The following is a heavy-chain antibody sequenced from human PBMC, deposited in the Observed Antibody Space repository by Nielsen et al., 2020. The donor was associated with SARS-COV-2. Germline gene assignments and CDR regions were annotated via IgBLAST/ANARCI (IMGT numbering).Heavy chain of an antibody. CDR2: INAGNGNT. Sequence: ASVKVSCNASGYTFTSYAMHWVRQAPGQRLEWMGWINAGNGNTKYSQKFQGRVTITRDTSASTAYMELSSLRSEDTAVYYCARDLPGGPLNGMDVWGQGTTVTVSS. CDR3: ARDLPGGPLNGMDV. V-gene: IGHV1-3*01. J-gene: IGHJ6*02. CDR1: GYTFTSYA. D-gene: IGHD4-23*01.